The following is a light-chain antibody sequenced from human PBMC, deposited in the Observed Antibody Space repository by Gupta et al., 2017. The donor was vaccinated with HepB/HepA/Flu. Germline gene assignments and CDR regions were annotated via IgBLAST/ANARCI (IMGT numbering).Light chain of an antibody. CDR2: VNSDGKN. V-gene: IGLV4-69*01. CDR1: SGHTHYA. CDR3: QTGGTGINVV. J-gene: IGLJ2*01. Sequence: QLVLPQSPSASASLGASVTLACTLSSGHTHYAIAWHQQQPEKGPRYLMKVNSDGKNSKEDGIPGRFSGSSAGAARSLTISRRQAEEEADYYCQTGGTGINVVFGGGTNLTVL.